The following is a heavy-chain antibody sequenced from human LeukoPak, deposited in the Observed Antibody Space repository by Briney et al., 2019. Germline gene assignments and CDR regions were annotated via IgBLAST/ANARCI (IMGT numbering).Heavy chain of an antibody. D-gene: IGHD3-22*01. CDR2: IKSKTDGGTT. Sequence: GGSLRLSCAASGFTFSNAWMSWVRQAPGKGLEWVGRIKSKTDGGTTEYAAPVKGRFTISRDDSKNTLYLQMNSLKTEDTAAYYCTTDTYYYDSSGYYFADYWGQGTLVTVSS. CDR3: TTDTYYYDSSGYYFADY. V-gene: IGHV3-15*01. CDR1: GFTFSNAW. J-gene: IGHJ4*02.